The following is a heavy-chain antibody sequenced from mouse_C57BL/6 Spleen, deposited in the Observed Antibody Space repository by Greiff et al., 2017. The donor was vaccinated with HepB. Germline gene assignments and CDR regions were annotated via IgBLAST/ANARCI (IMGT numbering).Heavy chain of an antibody. CDR3: ARQGTTVAMDY. Sequence: EVQLMESGGGLVQPGGSLKLSCAASGFTFSDYYMYWVRQTPEKRLEWVAYISNGGGSTYYPDTVKGRFTISRDNAKNTLYLQMSRLKSEDTAMYYCARQGTTVAMDYWGQGTSVTVSS. CDR1: GFTFSDYY. D-gene: IGHD1-1*01. V-gene: IGHV5-12*01. CDR2: ISNGGGST. J-gene: IGHJ4*01.